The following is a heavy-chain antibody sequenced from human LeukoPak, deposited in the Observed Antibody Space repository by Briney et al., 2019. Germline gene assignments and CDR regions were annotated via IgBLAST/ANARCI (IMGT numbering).Heavy chain of an antibody. CDR2: ISGSGGST. V-gene: IGHV3-23*01. J-gene: IGHJ4*02. CDR1: GLTFSNYA. D-gene: IGHD3-10*01. Sequence: GGSLRLSCAASGLTFSNYAMTWVRQAPGKGLEWVSGISGSGGSTYYADSVRGRFTISRDNSKNTVYLQMNSLRAEDTAVYYCAKAALLWFGELFEGFDYWGQGTLVTVSS. CDR3: AKAALLWFGELFEGFDY.